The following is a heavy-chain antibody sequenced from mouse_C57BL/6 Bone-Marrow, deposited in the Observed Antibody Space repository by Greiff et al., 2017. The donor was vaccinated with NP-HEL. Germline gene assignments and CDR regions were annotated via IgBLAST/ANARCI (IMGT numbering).Heavy chain of an antibody. Sequence: QVQLQQPGAELVRPGSSVKLSCKASGYTFTSYWMDWVKQRPGQGLEWIGNIYPSDSETHYNQKFKDKATLTVDKSSSTAYMQLSSLTSEDYAVYNCVNYSNSARFAYWGQGTLVTVSA. V-gene: IGHV1-61*01. CDR2: IYPSDSET. CDR1: GYTFTSYW. D-gene: IGHD2-5*01. J-gene: IGHJ3*01. CDR3: VNYSNSARFAY.